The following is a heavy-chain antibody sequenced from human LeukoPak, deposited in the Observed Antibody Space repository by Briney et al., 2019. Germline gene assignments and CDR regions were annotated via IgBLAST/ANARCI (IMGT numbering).Heavy chain of an antibody. CDR3: ARDHLKDYGGNFRAFDI. Sequence: SETLSLTCAVSGGSISSNNWWNWFRQPPGKGLEWIGEIYHSGRTNYNPPLKSRVTISVDKSRNQFSLKLSSVTAADTAVYYCARDHLKDYGGNFRAFDIWGQGTMVTVSS. CDR1: GGSISSNNW. J-gene: IGHJ3*02. CDR2: IYHSGRT. D-gene: IGHD4-23*01. V-gene: IGHV4-4*02.